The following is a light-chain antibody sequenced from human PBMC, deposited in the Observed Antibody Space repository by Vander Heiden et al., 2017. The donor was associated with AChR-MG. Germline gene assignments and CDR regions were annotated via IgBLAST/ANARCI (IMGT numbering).Light chain of an antibody. CDR3: QQYKRWPLT. J-gene: IGKJ4*01. CDR1: ESVTSD. Sequence: ETLMTQSPVTLSVSPGETATLSCRASESVTSDLAWYQQKGGQAPRLLIYGASRRATGIPPRCSCSGSETEFTLTISSVQSEDFAVYHCQQYKRWPLTFGGGTKVDIK. V-gene: IGKV3-15*01. CDR2: GAS.